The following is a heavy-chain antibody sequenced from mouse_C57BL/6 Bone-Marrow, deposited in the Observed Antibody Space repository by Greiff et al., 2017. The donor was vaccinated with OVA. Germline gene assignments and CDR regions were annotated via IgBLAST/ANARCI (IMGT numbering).Heavy chain of an antibody. J-gene: IGHJ3*01. CDR1: GYTFTSYG. CDR3: ARGDGNYAAY. CDR2: IYPRSGNT. D-gene: IGHD2-1*01. V-gene: IGHV1-81*01. Sequence: VKLQESGAELARPGASVKLSCKASGYTFTSYGISWVKQRTGQGLEWIGEIYPRSGNTYYNEKFKGKATLTADKSSSTAYMELRSLTSEDSAVYYCARGDGNYAAYWGQGTLVTVSA.